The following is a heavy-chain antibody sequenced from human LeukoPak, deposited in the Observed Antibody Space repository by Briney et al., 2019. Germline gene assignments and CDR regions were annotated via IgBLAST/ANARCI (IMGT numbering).Heavy chain of an antibody. CDR3: ARASYGDRLDY. Sequence: GASVKVSCKASGYTFTSYYMHWVRQAPGQGLEWMGIINPSGDGTRSAQEFQGRVTMTRDTSTSTVYMELSSLRSEDTAVYYCARASYGDRLDYWGQGTLVTVSS. CDR1: GYTFTSYY. CDR2: INPSGDGT. D-gene: IGHD4-17*01. V-gene: IGHV1-46*01. J-gene: IGHJ4*02.